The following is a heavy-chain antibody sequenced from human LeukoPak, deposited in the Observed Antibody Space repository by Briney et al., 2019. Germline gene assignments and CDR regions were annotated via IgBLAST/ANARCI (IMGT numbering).Heavy chain of an antibody. CDR1: GFTFSSYA. V-gene: IGHV3-30-3*01. D-gene: IGHD1-20*01. CDR2: ISYDGSNK. J-gene: IGHJ6*02. CDR3: ARGITGTFYYYYGMDV. Sequence: GRSLRLSCAASGFTFSSYAMHWVRQAPGKGLERVAVISYDGSNKYYADSVKGRFTISRDNSKNTLYLQMNSLRAEDTAVYYCARGITGTFYYYYGMDVWGQGTTVTVSS.